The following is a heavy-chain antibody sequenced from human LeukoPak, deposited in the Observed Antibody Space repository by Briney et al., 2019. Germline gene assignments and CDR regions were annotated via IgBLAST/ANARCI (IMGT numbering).Heavy chain of an antibody. CDR3: ARGRSGYSYGPRFDY. Sequence: SETLSLTCAVYGVSFSGYYWSWIRQPPGKGLEWIGEINHSGSTNYNPSLKSRVTISVDTSKNQFSLKLSSVTAADTAVYYCARGRSGYSYGPRFDYWGQGTLVTVSS. CDR2: INHSGST. D-gene: IGHD5-18*01. V-gene: IGHV4-34*01. J-gene: IGHJ4*02. CDR1: GVSFSGYY.